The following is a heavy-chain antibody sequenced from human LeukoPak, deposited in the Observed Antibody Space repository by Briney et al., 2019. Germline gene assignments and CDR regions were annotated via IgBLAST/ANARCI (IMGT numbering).Heavy chain of an antibody. CDR2: INPNSGGT. CDR1: GYTFTSYG. J-gene: IGHJ4*02. V-gene: IGHV1-2*02. Sequence: ASVKVSCKASGYTFTSYGISWVRQAPGQGLEWMGWINPNSGGTNYAQKFQGRVTMTRDTSISTAYMELSRLRSDDTAVYYCARGPQYSGSYYFDYWGQGTLVTVSS. D-gene: IGHD1-26*01. CDR3: ARGPQYSGSYYFDY.